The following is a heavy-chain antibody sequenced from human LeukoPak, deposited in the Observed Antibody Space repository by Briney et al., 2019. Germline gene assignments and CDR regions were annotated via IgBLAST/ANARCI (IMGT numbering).Heavy chain of an antibody. J-gene: IGHJ3*02. CDR2: IIPIFGTA. Sequence: ASVKVSCKASGGTFSSYAISWVRQAPGQGLEWMGGIIPIFGTANYAQKFQGRVTITADESTSTAYMELSSLRSEDTAVYYCARRGDEGYCSSTSCPKGAFDIWGQGTMVTVSS. V-gene: IGHV1-69*13. CDR3: ARRGDEGYCSSTSCPKGAFDI. D-gene: IGHD2-2*01. CDR1: GGTFSSYA.